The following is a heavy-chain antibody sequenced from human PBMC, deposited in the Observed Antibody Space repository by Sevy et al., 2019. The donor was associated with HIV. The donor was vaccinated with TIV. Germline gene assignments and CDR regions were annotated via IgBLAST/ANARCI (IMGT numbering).Heavy chain of an antibody. J-gene: IGHJ5*02. CDR2: IYYSGST. Sequence: SETLSLTCTVSGGSITSYYWSWIRQPPGKGLEWIGYIYYSGSTNYNPSLKSRVTISVDTSENQFSLKLSSVTAADTAVYYCARRAGFYYDSSGYYEAWGRGTLVTISS. CDR1: GGSITSYY. CDR3: ARRAGFYYDSSGYYEA. D-gene: IGHD3-22*01. V-gene: IGHV4-59*01.